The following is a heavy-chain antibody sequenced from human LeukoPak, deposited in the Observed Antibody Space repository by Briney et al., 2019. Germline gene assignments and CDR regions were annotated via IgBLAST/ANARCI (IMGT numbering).Heavy chain of an antibody. D-gene: IGHD1-26*01. V-gene: IGHV3-15*01. Sequence: PGGSLRLSCAASGFTFSSYWMSWVRQAPGKGLEWVGRIKSKTDGGTTDYAAPVKGRFTISRDDSKNMLYLQMNSLKTEDTAVYYCTTDLSGSHRSDAFDIWGQGTMVTVSS. CDR3: TTDLSGSHRSDAFDI. J-gene: IGHJ3*02. CDR1: GFTFSSYW. CDR2: IKSKTDGGTT.